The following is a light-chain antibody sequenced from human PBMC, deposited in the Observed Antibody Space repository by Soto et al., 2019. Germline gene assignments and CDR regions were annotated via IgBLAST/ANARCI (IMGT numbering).Light chain of an antibody. V-gene: IGLV1-47*01. J-gene: IGLJ1*01. Sequence: QSVLTQPPSASGTPGQRVTIACSGSSSNIGSNYVYWYQQLPGTAHKLLIYRNNQRPSGVPDRFSGSKSGTSAPLAISGLRSEDEADYYCAAWDDSLSGLYVFGTGTKLTVL. CDR2: RNN. CDR3: AAWDDSLSGLYV. CDR1: SSNIGSNY.